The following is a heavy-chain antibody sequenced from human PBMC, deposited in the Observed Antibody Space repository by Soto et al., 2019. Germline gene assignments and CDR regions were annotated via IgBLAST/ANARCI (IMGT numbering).Heavy chain of an antibody. V-gene: IGHV4-4*02. D-gene: IGHD6-19*01. CDR2: IYHSGST. CDR3: AGSDLWAVAGTVVDY. J-gene: IGHJ4*02. Sequence: QVQLQESGPGLVKPSGTLSLTCAVSGGSISSSNWWSWVRQPPGKGLEWIGEIYHSGSTNYNPSLNSRVTISVDKSKDQFSLKLSSVTAADTAVYYCAGSDLWAVAGTVVDYWGQGTLVTVSS. CDR1: GGSISSSNW.